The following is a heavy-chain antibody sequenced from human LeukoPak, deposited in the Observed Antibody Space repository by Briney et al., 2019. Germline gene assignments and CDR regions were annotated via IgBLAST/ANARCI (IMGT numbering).Heavy chain of an antibody. Sequence: SETLSLTCSVSGGSISDSRYYWGWIRQPPGKGLEWIGSIYDSGPTHCNPSLKSRVTISEDTSKNQFSLKLSSVTAADTGVYYCARQRLTGNQGRGWFDPLGQGTLVTVSS. J-gene: IGHJ5*02. CDR1: GGSISDSRYY. CDR2: IYDSGPT. D-gene: IGHD7-27*01. CDR3: ARQRLTGNQGRGWFDP. V-gene: IGHV4-39*01.